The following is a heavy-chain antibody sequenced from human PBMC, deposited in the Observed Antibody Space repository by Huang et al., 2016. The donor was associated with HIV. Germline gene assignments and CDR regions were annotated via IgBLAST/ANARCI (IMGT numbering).Heavy chain of an antibody. CDR3: ASQHIGAAATWF. D-gene: IGHD6-13*01. V-gene: IGHV4-39*01. Sequence: QLQLQESGPGQVKPSETLSLTCTVSGDFLSSTNYYWGWIRQSPGKGLEWVGSVYQSGSTGYNPSLKSRVTLSVDTSRNQFSLRLNSVTAADTAVYYCASQHIGAAATWFWGRGTQVAVSS. J-gene: IGHJ4*02. CDR1: GDFLSSTNYY. CDR2: VYQSGST.